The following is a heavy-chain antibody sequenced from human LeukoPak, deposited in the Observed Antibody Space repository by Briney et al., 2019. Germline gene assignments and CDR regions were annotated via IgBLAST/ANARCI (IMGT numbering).Heavy chain of an antibody. Sequence: PGGSLRLSCAASGFTVSSNYMSWVRQAPGKGLEWVSVIYSGGSTYYADSVKGRFTISRDNSKNTLYLQMDSLRAEDTAVYYCASDVDTAMVFDYWGQGTLVTVSS. D-gene: IGHD5-18*01. V-gene: IGHV3-66*01. J-gene: IGHJ4*02. CDR1: GFTVSSNY. CDR2: IYSGGST. CDR3: ASDVDTAMVFDY.